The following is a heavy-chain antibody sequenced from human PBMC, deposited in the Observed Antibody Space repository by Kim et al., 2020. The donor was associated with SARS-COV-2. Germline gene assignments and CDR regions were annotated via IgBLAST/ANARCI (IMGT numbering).Heavy chain of an antibody. CDR2: IYHSGST. Sequence: SETLSLTCAVSGDSISSSIYYWGWIRQPPGKGLEWIGTIYHSGSTYYNPSLKSRVTILVDTSKKQFFLKVSSVTAADTAVYYCARIGYSTGLCYFDNWGQGTLVTVSS. CDR1: GDSISSSIYY. V-gene: IGHV4-39*07. D-gene: IGHD6-19*01. J-gene: IGHJ4*02. CDR3: ARIGYSTGLCYFDN.